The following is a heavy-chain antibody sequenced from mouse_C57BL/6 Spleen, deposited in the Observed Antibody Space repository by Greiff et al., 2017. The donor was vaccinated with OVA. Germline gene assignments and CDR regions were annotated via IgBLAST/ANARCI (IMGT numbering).Heavy chain of an antibody. CDR1: GYTFTDYE. V-gene: IGHV1-15*01. J-gene: IGHJ3*01. CDR3: TGPLYGCSSWFAY. D-gene: IGHD1-1*01. Sequence: QVQLQQSGAELVRPGASVTLSCKASGYTFTDYEMHWVKQTPVHGLEWIGAIDPETGGTAYNQKFKGQAILTADKSSSTAYMELRSLTSEDSAVYYCTGPLYGCSSWFAYWGQGTLVTVSA. CDR2: IDPETGGT.